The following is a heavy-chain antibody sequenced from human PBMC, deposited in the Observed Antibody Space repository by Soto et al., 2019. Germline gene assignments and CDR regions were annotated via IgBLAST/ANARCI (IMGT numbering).Heavy chain of an antibody. D-gene: IGHD6-19*01. CDR3: ARAGGSGGFDC. J-gene: IGHJ4*02. CDR2: ISYDGSNK. Sequence: HPGGSLRLSCAASGFTFSSYGMHWVRQAPGKGLEWVAVISYDGSNKYYADSMKGRFTISRDNSKNTLYLRMNSLRAEDTAVYFCARAGGSGGFDCWGQGTLVTVSS. V-gene: IGHV3-30*03. CDR1: GFTFSSYG.